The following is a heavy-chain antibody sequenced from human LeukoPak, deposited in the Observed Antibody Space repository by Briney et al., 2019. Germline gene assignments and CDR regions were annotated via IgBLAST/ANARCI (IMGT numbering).Heavy chain of an antibody. V-gene: IGHV7-4-1*02. CDR1: GYTFTSYA. D-gene: IGHD6-19*01. CDR2: INTNTGNP. Sequence: GASVKVSCKASGYTFTSYAVNWVRQAPGQGLEWMGWINTNTGNPTYAQGFTGRFVFSLDTSVSTAYLQISSLKAEDTAVYYCARDLKAVAGDYYYYGMDVWGQGTTVTVSS. CDR3: ARDLKAVAGDYYYYGMDV. J-gene: IGHJ6*02.